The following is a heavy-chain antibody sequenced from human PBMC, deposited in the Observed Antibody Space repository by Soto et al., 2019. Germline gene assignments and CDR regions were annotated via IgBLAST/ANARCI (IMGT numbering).Heavy chain of an antibody. D-gene: IGHD3-9*01. CDR1: GGTFSSYA. Sequence: GASVKVSCKASGGTFSSYAISWVRQAPGQGLEWMGGIIPIFGTANYAQKFQGRVTITADESTSTAYMELSSLRSEDTAVYYCARLLRYFDWSQSYFDYWGQGTLVNV. CDR2: IIPIFGTA. CDR3: ARLLRYFDWSQSYFDY. J-gene: IGHJ4*02. V-gene: IGHV1-69*13.